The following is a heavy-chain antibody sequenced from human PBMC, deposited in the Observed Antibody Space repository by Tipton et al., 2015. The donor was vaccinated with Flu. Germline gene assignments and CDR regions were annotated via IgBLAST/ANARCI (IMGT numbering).Heavy chain of an antibody. D-gene: IGHD6-6*01. V-gene: IGHV4-59*08. CDR3: ARHLPSSSSDFDY. CDR1: GGSISSYY. CDR2: IYYSGST. Sequence: TLSLTCTVSGGSISSYYWSWIRQPPGKGLEWIGYIYYSGSTNYNPSLKSRVTISVDTSKNQFSLKLSSVTAADTAVYYCARHLPSSSSDFDYWGQGTLVTVSS. J-gene: IGHJ4*02.